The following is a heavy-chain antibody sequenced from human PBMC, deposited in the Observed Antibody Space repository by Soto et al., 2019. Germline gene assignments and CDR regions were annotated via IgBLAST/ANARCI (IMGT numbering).Heavy chain of an antibody. J-gene: IGHJ6*03. V-gene: IGHV6-1*01. Sequence: QVQLQQSGPGLVKPSQTLSLTCDISGDSVSSNSAAWNWIRQTPSRGLEWLGRTYYRSKWYINYAVSVKNRITINPDTSKDSFTLELNSVTPEDTAVYYCARGSWDDVTGHYYMDVWGKGTTVTVSS. CDR2: TYYRSKWYI. D-gene: IGHD1-1*01. CDR3: ARGSWDDVTGHYYMDV. CDR1: GDSVSSNSAA.